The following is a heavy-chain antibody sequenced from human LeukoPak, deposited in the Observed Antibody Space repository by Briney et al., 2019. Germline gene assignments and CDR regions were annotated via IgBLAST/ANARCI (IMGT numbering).Heavy chain of an antibody. D-gene: IGHD6-13*01. CDR3: ARDARSGIAAAARLATAGFDY. CDR2: IIPIFGTA. CDR1: GGTFSSYA. V-gene: IGHV1-69*13. J-gene: IGHJ4*02. Sequence: GASVKVSCKASGGTFSSYAISWVRQAPGQGLEWMGGIIPIFGTANYAQKFQGRVTITADESTSTAYMELSSLRSEDTAVYYCARDARSGIAAAARLATAGFDYWGQGTLVTVSS.